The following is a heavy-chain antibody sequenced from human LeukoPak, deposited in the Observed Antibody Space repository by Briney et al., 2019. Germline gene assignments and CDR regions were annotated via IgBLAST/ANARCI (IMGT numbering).Heavy chain of an antibody. CDR2: IYSGGST. V-gene: IGHV3-66*01. D-gene: IGHD3-10*01. Sequence: GGSLRLSCAASGFTFSSYSMNWVRQAPGRGLEWVSVIYSGGSTYYADSVKGRFTISRDNSKNTLYLQMNSLRAEDTAVYYCASASGVRGVITGLDAFDIWGQGTMVSVSS. CDR1: GFTFSSYS. J-gene: IGHJ3*02. CDR3: ASASGVRGVITGLDAFDI.